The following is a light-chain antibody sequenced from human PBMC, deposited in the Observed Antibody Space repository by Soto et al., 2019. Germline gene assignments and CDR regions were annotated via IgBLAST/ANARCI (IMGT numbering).Light chain of an antibody. V-gene: IGKV3-15*01. Sequence: EIVMTQSPATLSVSPGERATLSCRASQSVSSNLAWYQQKPGQAPRLLIYGASTRATGIPARFSVSGSGTEFTLTISSLQSEAFAVYYCQQYNNWPPLTFGGGTKVEIK. CDR1: QSVSSN. J-gene: IGKJ4*01. CDR3: QQYNNWPPLT. CDR2: GAS.